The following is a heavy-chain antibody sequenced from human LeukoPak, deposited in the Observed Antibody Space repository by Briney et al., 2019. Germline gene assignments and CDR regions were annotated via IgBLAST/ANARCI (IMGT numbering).Heavy chain of an antibody. CDR1: GYTFTSYG. D-gene: IGHD6-19*01. Sequence: ASVKVSCKASGYTFTSYGISWVRQAPGQGLEWMGWISAYNGNTNYAQKLQGRVTITTDTSTSTAYMELRSLRSDDTAVYYCARRDSSGWWDAFDIWGQGTMVTVSS. CDR2: ISAYNGNT. J-gene: IGHJ3*02. V-gene: IGHV1-18*01. CDR3: ARRDSSGWWDAFDI.